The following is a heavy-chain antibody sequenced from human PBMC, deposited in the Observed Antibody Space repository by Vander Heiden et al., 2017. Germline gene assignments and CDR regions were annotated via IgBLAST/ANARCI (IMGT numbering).Heavy chain of an antibody. D-gene: IGHD1-26*01. CDR3: TRLGWELFPE. J-gene: IGHJ4*02. CDR2: IRSKANSYAT. CDR1: GFPSSGPA. V-gene: IGHV3-73*01. Sequence: EVQLVESGGGVVQPGVSRKLSCAASGFPSSGPAMHCVRQASGKGLEWVGRIRSKANSYATAYAASVKGRFTISRDDSKNTAYLQMNSLKTEDTAVYYCTRLGWELFPEWGQGTLVTVSS.